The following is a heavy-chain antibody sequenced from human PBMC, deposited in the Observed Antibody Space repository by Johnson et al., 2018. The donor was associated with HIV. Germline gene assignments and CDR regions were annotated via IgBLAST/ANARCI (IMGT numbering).Heavy chain of an antibody. CDR1: GFTFSSYA. CDR2: ISWDGGST. Sequence: QLVESGGGLVQPGGSLRLSCGASGFTFSSYAMNWVRQAPGKGLEWVSLISWDGGSTYYADSVKGRFTISRDNSKNSLYLQMNSLRAEDTALYYCAKDTLGYSSSRAAFDIWGQGTMVTVSS. D-gene: IGHD6-6*01. CDR3: AKDTLGYSSSRAAFDI. J-gene: IGHJ3*02. V-gene: IGHV3-43*02.